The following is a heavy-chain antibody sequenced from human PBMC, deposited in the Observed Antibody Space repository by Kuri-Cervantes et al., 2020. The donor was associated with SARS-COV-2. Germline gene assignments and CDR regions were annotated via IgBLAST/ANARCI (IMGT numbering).Heavy chain of an antibody. CDR2: IYPGDSDT. Sequence: GGSLRLSCKGSGYSFTSYWIGWVRQMPGKGLEWMGIIYPGDSDTRYSPSFQGQVTISADKSISTAYLQWSSLKASDTAMYYCARRLYGSSFDYWGQGTLATVSS. CDR3: ARRLYGSSFDY. D-gene: IGHD6-6*01. V-gene: IGHV5-51*01. CDR1: GYSFTSYW. J-gene: IGHJ4*02.